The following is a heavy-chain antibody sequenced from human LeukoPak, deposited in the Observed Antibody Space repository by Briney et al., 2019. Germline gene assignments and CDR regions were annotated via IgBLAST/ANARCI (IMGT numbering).Heavy chain of an antibody. CDR1: GFTFSSYS. V-gene: IGHV3-48*01. CDR2: ISSSSSTI. Sequence: QPGGSLRLSCAASGFTFSSYSMNWVRQAPGKGLEWVSYISSSSSTIYYADSVKGRFTISRDNAKNSLYLQMNSLRAEDTAVYYCARGQYPSSSSWYQVGYYMDVWGKGTTVTVSS. D-gene: IGHD6-13*01. J-gene: IGHJ6*03. CDR3: ARGQYPSSSSWYQVGYYMDV.